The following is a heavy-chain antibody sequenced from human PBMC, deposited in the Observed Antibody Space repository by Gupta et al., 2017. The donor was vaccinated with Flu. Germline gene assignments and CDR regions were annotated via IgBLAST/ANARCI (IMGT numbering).Heavy chain of an antibody. V-gene: IGHV1-2*06. CDR2: INTHSGGK. CDR1: GYTFTDQS. J-gene: IGHJ5*02. CDR3: APFAAGGNLGLDP. Sequence: QVQLVQSGAEVKKPGASVKVSCKASGYTFTDQSMHWVRQAPGQGLEWMGRINTHSGGKEYAQKFQGRVTMTRDASINTAYLELNRLTSDDAAVYYCAPFAAGGNLGLDPWGQGTLVTVSS. D-gene: IGHD4-23*01.